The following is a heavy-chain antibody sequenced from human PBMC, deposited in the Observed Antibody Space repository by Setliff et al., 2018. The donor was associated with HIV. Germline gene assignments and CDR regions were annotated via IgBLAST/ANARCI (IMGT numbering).Heavy chain of an antibody. CDR1: GGSIRSHY. CDR2: IHYRGST. CDR3: ARDFEASYCGGDCYSGWFDS. Sequence: SETLSLTCTVSGGSIRSHYWNWIRQSPRKGLEWIGYIHYRGSTNYNPSLKSRVIISVDMSKNQFSLKLTSVTAADTAVYYCARDFEASYCGGDCYSGWFDSWGQGILVTVSS. V-gene: IGHV4-59*11. D-gene: IGHD2-21*01. J-gene: IGHJ5*01.